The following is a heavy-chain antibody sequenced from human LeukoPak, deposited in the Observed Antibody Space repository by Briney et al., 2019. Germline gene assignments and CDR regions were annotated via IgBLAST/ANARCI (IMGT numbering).Heavy chain of an antibody. CDR2: ISSSRSYI. Sequence: PGGSLRLSCAASGFTFSSYSMNWVRQAPGKGLEWVSSISSSRSYIYYADSVKGRFTISRDNAKNSLYLQMNSLRAEDTAVYYCASDIAVAGTSGTAFDIWGQGTMVTVSS. CDR1: GFTFSSYS. CDR3: ASDIAVAGTSGTAFDI. D-gene: IGHD6-19*01. V-gene: IGHV3-21*01. J-gene: IGHJ3*02.